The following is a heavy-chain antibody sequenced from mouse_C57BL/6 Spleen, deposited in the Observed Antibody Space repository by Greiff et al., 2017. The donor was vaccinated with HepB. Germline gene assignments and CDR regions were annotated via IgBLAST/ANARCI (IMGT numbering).Heavy chain of an antibody. CDR2: IDPNSGGT. CDR3: ARGEEIYYYGSSPYYYAMDY. V-gene: IGHV1-72*01. CDR1: GYTFTSYW. Sequence: VQLQQPGAELVKPGASVKLSCKASGYTFTSYWMHWVKQRPGRGLEWIGRIDPNSGGTKYNEKFKSKATLTVDKPSSTAYMQLSSLTSEDSAVYYCARGEEIYYYGSSPYYYAMDYWGQGTSVTVSS. J-gene: IGHJ4*01. D-gene: IGHD1-1*01.